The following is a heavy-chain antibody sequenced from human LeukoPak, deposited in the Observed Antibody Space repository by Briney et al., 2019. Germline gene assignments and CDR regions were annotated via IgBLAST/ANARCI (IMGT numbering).Heavy chain of an antibody. CDR3: ARAYYYASSAFDI. Sequence: SETLSLTCAVYGGSFSGYYWSWIRQPPGKGLEWLGEINHSGSTYYNPSLKSRVTISVDTSKNQFSLKLSSVTAADTAVYYCARAYYYASSAFDIWGQGTMVTVSS. CDR1: GGSFSGYY. D-gene: IGHD3-22*01. J-gene: IGHJ3*02. V-gene: IGHV4-34*01. CDR2: INHSGST.